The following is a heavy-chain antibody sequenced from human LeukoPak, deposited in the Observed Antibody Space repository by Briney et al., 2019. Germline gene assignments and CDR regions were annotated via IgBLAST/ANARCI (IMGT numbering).Heavy chain of an antibody. J-gene: IGHJ3*02. D-gene: IGHD6-19*01. CDR3: ARAPSGYSSGWYFDI. CDR2: IYYSGST. CDR1: GGSISSYY. V-gene: IGHV4-59*08. Sequence: SETLSLTCTVSGGSISSYYWSWIRQPPGRGLEWIGYIYYSGSTNYNPSLKSRVTISVDTSKNQFSLKLSSVTAADTAVYYCARAPSGYSSGWYFDIRGQGTMVTVSS.